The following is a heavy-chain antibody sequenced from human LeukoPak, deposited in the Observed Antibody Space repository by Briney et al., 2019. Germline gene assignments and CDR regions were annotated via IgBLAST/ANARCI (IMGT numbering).Heavy chain of an antibody. CDR3: AKDQGRIRTDDAFDI. D-gene: IGHD3-10*01. Sequence: GGSPRLSCAASGFTFSSYAMSWVRQAPGKGLEWVSAISGSGGSTYYADSVKGRFTISRDNSENTLYLQINSLRAEDTAVYYCAKDQGRIRTDDAFDIWGQGTMVTVSS. V-gene: IGHV3-23*01. CDR2: ISGSGGST. J-gene: IGHJ3*02. CDR1: GFTFSSYA.